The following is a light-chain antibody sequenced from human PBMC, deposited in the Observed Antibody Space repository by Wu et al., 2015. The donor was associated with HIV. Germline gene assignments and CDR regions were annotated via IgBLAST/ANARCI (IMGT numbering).Light chain of an antibody. V-gene: IGKV3-20*01. CDR2: GAS. CDR1: QSVKSSY. Sequence: EIVLTQSPGTLSLSPGERATLSCRASQSVKSSYLAWYQQIPGQAPRLLIYGASNRATGIPDRFSGSGSGTDFTLTISRLEPEDFAVYYCQQYGSSPLFTFGPGTKVDIK. CDR3: QQYGSSPLFT. J-gene: IGKJ3*01.